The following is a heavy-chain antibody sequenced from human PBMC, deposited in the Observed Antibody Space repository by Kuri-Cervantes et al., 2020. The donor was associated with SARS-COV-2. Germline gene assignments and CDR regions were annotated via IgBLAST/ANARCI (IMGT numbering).Heavy chain of an antibody. CDR1: GFIFSDYY. J-gene: IGHJ4*02. Sequence: GESLKISCTASGFIFSDYYMTWIRQAPGKGLEWVSNIGPSGTTKYYADSVKGRFTISRDNAKNSLYLHMSSLSTEDTAVYYCVRGLAEGDYWGQGTLVTVSS. V-gene: IGHV3-11*04. CDR2: IGPSGTTK. CDR3: VRGLAEGDY.